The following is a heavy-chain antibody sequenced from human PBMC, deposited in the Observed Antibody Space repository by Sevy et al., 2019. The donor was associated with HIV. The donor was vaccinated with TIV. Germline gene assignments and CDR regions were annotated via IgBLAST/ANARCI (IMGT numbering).Heavy chain of an antibody. CDR3: SKDPYCSGGSCLDVYDF. D-gene: IGHD2-15*01. J-gene: IGHJ3*01. Sequence: GGSLRLSCAVSGFIFSSYDMRWVRQAPGKGLEWVSGMSAGGGTTYYADSVKDRFTVSRDNFKNILYLQMNSLRVEDTAVYFCSKDPYCSGGSCLDVYDFWGQGTVVTVSS. CDR1: GFIFSSYD. V-gene: IGHV3-23*01. CDR2: MSAGGGTT.